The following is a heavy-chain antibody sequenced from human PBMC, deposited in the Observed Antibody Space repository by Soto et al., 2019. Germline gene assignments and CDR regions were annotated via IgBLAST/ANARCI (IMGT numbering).Heavy chain of an antibody. CDR3: ARGEGYCSSTSCYGGWFDP. J-gene: IGHJ5*02. CDR1: GFTFSSYG. Sequence: QVQLVESGGGVVQPGRSLRLSCAASGFTFSSYGMHWVRQAPGKGLEWVAVIWYDGSNKYYADSVKGRFTISRDNSKNTLYLQMNSLRAEVTAVYYCARGEGYCSSTSCYGGWFDPWGQGTLVTVSS. V-gene: IGHV3-33*01. D-gene: IGHD2-2*01. CDR2: IWYDGSNK.